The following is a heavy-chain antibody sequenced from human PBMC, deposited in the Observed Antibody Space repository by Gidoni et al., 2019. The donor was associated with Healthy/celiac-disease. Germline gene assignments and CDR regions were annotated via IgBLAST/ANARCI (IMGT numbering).Heavy chain of an antibody. CDR3: ARGPPSYYDFWSGLEIQDYYYGMDV. Sequence: EVQLVESGGGLVQPGGSLRLSCAASGFTFSSYSMNWVRTAPGKGLGWVSYISSSSRTIYYADSVKGRFTISRDNAKNSLYLQMNSLRAEDTAVYYCARGPPSYYDFWSGLEIQDYYYGMDVWGQGTTVTVSS. V-gene: IGHV3-48*01. CDR1: GFTFSSYS. D-gene: IGHD3-3*01. J-gene: IGHJ6*02. CDR2: ISSSSRTI.